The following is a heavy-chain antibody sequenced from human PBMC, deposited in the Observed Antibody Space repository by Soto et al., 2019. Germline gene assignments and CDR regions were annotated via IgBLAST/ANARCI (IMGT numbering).Heavy chain of an antibody. CDR2: ISYDGTNK. CDR1: RFTFSSYA. Sequence: GGSLRLSCAASRFTFSSYAMHWFRQAPGKGLEGVAVISYDGTNKYYADFVKGRFTISRDNFKNTLYLEMNSLKIEDTAVYYCARVPKGYCSGGNCYSRGPVGCDFWG. D-gene: IGHD2-15*01. J-gene: IGHJ4*01. V-gene: IGHV3-30-3*01. CDR3: ARVPKGYCSGGNCYSRGPVGCDF.